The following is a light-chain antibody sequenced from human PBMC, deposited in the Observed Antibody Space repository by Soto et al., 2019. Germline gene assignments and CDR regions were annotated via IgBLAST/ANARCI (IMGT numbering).Light chain of an antibody. CDR1: QSISSN. V-gene: IGKV3-15*01. J-gene: IGKJ2*01. CDR2: RAS. CDR3: QQYNNWPYT. Sequence: EIVMTQSPATLSVSPGERATLSCRASQSISSNLAWYQHKLGQAPRLFIFRASSRATGIPARFSGSGSGTEFNMTISSLQSEDFAVYYCQQYNNWPYTFGQGTKLEIK.